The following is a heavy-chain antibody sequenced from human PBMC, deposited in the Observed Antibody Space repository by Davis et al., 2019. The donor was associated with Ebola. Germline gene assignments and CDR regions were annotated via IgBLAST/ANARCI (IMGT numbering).Heavy chain of an antibody. D-gene: IGHD4-11*01. CDR1: GRSFSGNY. CDR2: ISPGGST. J-gene: IGHJ6*02. Sequence: SETLSLTCAVLGRSFSGNYWSWIRQSPGKGLEWIGEISPGGSTGYNPSLQSRVTFSVDTSKNEISLSLNSVTAADTAVYYCARSNTAPRWGYYYSGMDVWGQGTTVAVSS. V-gene: IGHV4-34*01. CDR3: ARSNTAPRWGYYYSGMDV.